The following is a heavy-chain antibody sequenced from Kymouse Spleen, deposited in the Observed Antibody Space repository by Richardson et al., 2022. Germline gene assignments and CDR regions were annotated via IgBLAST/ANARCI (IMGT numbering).Heavy chain of an antibody. CDR3: AGITGTLDY. D-gene: IGHD1-20*01,IGHD1-7*01. V-gene: IGHV3-30*18. CDR2: ISYDGSNK. Sequence: QVQLVESGGGVVQPGRSLRLSCAASGFTFSSYGMHWVRQAPGKGLEWVAVISYDGSNKYYADSVKGRFTISRDNSKNTLYLQMNSLRAEDTAVYYCAGITGTLDYWGQGTLVTVSS. J-gene: IGHJ4*02. CDR1: GFTFSSYG.